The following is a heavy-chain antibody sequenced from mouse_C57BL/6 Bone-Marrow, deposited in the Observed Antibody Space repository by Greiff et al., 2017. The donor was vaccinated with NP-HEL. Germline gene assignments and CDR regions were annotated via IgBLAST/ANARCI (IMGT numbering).Heavy chain of an antibody. CDR1: GFNIKDYY. J-gene: IGHJ2*01. V-gene: IGHV14-2*01. CDR3: ARSRGSGFLDY. Sequence: VQLQQSGAELVKPGASVKLSCTASGFNIKDYYMHWVKQRTEQGLEWIGRIDPEDGETKYAPNFPGKATITADPSSNTAYLQLSSLTSEETAVYYCARSRGSGFLDYWGQGTTLTVSA. CDR2: IDPEDGET. D-gene: IGHD1-1*01.